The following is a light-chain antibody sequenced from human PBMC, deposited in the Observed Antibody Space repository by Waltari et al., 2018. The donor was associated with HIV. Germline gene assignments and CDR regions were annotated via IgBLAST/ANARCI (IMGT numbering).Light chain of an antibody. V-gene: IGLV2-14*01. CDR2: EVT. Sequence: QSALTQPASVSGSPGQPTTTSCTGTSFDVGVSTYVPWYQKHPATAPKLLIYEVTNRPSGVSNRFSGSKAGNTASLTISGLQAEDEADYYCISYRSGFTLMFGGGTKLTVL. CDR3: ISYRSGFTLM. CDR1: SFDVGVSTY. J-gene: IGLJ3*02.